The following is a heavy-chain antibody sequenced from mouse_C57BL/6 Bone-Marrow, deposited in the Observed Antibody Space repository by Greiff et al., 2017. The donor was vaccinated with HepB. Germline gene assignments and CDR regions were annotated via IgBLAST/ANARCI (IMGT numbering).Heavy chain of an antibody. CDR2: IDPSDSYT. J-gene: IGHJ1*03. CDR1: GYTFTSYW. Sequence: VQLQQPGAELVRPGPSVKLSCKASGYTFTSYWMHWVKQRPGQGLEWIGVIDPSDSYTNYNQKFKGKATLTVDTSSSTAYMQLSSLTSEDSAVYYCARYGALYYGNFYWYFDVWGTGTTVTVSS. D-gene: IGHD2-1*01. V-gene: IGHV1-59*01. CDR3: ARYGALYYGNFYWYFDV.